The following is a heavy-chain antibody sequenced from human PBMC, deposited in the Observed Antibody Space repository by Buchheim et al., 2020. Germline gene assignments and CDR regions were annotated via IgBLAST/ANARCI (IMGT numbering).Heavy chain of an antibody. CDR2: IWYDGSNK. V-gene: IGHV3-33*01. J-gene: IGHJ4*02. CDR3: ARDPSNRKYYFDY. Sequence: QVQLVESGGGVVQPGRSLRLSCAASGFTFSSYGMHWVRQAPRKGLEWVAVIWYDGSNKYYADSVKGRFTISRDNSKNTLYLQMNSLRAEDTAVYYCARDPSNRKYYFDYWGQGTL. CDR1: GFTFSSYG. D-gene: IGHD2-8*01.